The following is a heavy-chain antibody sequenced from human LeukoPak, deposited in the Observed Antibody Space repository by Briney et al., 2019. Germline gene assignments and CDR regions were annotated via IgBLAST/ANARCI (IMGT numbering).Heavy chain of an antibody. J-gene: IGHJ4*02. CDR2: IIPILGIA. CDR1: GGTFSSYA. D-gene: IGHD2-15*01. V-gene: IGHV1-69*04. CDR3: ARAGWGGVGEAKSY. Sequence: SVKVSCKASGGTFSSYAISWVRQAPGQGLEWMGRIIPILGIANYAQKFQGRVTITADKSTSTAYTELSSLRSEDTAVYYCARAGWGGVGEAKSYWGQGTLVTVSS.